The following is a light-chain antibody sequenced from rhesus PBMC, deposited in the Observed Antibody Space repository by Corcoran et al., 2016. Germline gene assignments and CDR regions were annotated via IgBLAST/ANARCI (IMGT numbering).Light chain of an antibody. V-gene: IGKV1-22*01. Sequence: DIQMTQSPSSLSASVGDTVTITCRSSQSISSWLAWYQQKPRKAPKLLIFQASGLQSGVPSRFSGSGSGTDFTLSISSLQSENFATYYCKQYSSSPYSFGQGTKVEIK. CDR2: QAS. CDR1: QSISSW. J-gene: IGKJ2*01. CDR3: KQYSSSPYS.